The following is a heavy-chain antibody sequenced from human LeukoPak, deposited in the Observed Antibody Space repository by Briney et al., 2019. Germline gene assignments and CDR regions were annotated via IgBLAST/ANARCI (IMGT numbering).Heavy chain of an antibody. D-gene: IGHD3-9*01. Sequence: ASVTVSCKVSGYPLTELSMHWVRQAPGEGLEWMGGFDPEAGETIYAQKFQGRVTMTEDTSTDTAYMELSSLRSEDTALYYCATGTHYDLLPFWGQGTLVTVSS. CDR3: ATGTHYDLLPF. V-gene: IGHV1-24*01. CDR2: FDPEAGET. J-gene: IGHJ4*02. CDR1: GYPLTELS.